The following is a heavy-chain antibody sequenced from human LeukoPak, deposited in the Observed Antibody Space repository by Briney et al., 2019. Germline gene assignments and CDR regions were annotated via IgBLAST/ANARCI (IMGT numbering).Heavy chain of an antibody. CDR3: ARAWGYYGSGSFSYFDY. CDR1: GNSISSYY. J-gene: IGHJ4*02. V-gene: IGHV4-4*07. CDR2: IYNDGST. D-gene: IGHD3-10*01. Sequence: PSETLSPTCTVSGNSISSYYWNWIRQPAGKGLEWIGRIYNDGSTDHNPSLKSRVTMSIDTSKNQFSLNLSSVTAADTAVYFCARAWGYYGSGSFSYFDYWGQGSPVTVSS.